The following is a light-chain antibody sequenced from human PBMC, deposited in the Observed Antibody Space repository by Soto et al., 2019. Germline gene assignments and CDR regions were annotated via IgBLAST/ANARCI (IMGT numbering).Light chain of an antibody. CDR2: DVY. CDR3: CSYAGRYTWV. V-gene: IGLV2-11*01. Sequence: QSVLTQPRSVSGSPGQSVTISCTGTSSDVGDYNLVSWYQMRPGKAPKLILFDVYKRPSGVPDRFSGSKSGNTASLTISGLQAEDESDFYCCSYAGRYTWVFGGGTKLTVL. J-gene: IGLJ3*02. CDR1: SSDVGDYNL.